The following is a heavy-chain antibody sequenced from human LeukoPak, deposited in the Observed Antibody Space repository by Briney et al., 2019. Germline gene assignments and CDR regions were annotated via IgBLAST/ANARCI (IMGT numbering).Heavy chain of an antibody. D-gene: IGHD3-10*01. V-gene: IGHV4-39*01. CDR2: IYYSGST. CDR1: GVSINSNSYY. J-gene: IGHJ5*02. CDR3: ARNRYYYGSGSYGVPNWFDP. Sequence: PSETLSLTCTVSGVSINSNSYYWGWIRQPPGKGLEWIGSIYYSGSTYYNPSLKSRVTISVDTSKNQFSLKLSSVTAADTAAYYCARNRYYYGSGSYGVPNWFDPWGQGTLVTVSS.